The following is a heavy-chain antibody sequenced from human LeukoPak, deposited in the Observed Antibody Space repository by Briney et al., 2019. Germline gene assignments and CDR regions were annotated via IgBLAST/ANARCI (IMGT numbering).Heavy chain of an antibody. CDR1: GFTFSSYA. J-gene: IGHJ5*02. CDR2: ISGSGGST. Sequence: GGSLRLSCAASGFTFSSYAMSWVRQAPGKGLEWVSAISGSGGSTYYADSVKGRFTISRDNAKNSLYLQMNSLRAEDTAVYYCARGVVLGNWFDPWGQGTLVTVSS. V-gene: IGHV3-23*01. CDR3: ARGVVLGNWFDP. D-gene: IGHD2-2*01.